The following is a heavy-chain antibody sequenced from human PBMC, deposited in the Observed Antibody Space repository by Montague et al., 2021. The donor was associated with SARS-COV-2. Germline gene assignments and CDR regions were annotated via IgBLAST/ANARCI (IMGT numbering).Heavy chain of an antibody. Sequence: SLSLSCSASGFTFDDYAMHWVRQAPGKGLEWVSGISWNSGSIGYADSVKGRFTISRDNAKNSLYLQMNSLRAEDTALYYCAKDMGPYGSGPYGMDVWGQGTTVTVPS. CDR1: GFTFDDYA. V-gene: IGHV3-9*01. J-gene: IGHJ6*02. CDR3: AKDMGPYGSGPYGMDV. CDR2: ISWNSGSI. D-gene: IGHD3-10*01.